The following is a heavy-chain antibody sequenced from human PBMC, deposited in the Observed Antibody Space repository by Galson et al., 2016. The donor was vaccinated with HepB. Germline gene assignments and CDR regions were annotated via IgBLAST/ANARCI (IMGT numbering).Heavy chain of an antibody. V-gene: IGHV4-39*01. J-gene: IGHJ4*02. CDR3: ARHAMRATAAGPGYFDF. D-gene: IGHD6-13*01. CDR2: IYNSGTT. Sequence: SETLSLTCYVSGGSIRSNRYYWGWIRQPPGEGLEWIGSIYNSGTTYYSPSLKSRILMSVDTSNNHFSLKLRSVTAPDTAVYYCARHAMRATAAGPGYFDFWGQGKPVTASS. CDR1: GGSIRSNRYY.